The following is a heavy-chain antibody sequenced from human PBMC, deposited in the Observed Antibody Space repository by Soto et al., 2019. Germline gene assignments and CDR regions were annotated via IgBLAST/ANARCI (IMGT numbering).Heavy chain of an antibody. CDR3: ARNSASLDAFDI. CDR2: IYGGDST. D-gene: IGHD6-25*01. J-gene: IGHJ3*02. V-gene: IGHV3-66*01. CDR1: GFTVSSNY. Sequence: EVPLVESGGGLVQPEKSLRLSCAASGFTVSSNYMNWVRQAPGKGLEWVSIIYGGDSTFYADSVKGRFTISRDNSKNTLYLQMNSLRAEDTAVYYCARNSASLDAFDIWGQGTMVTVSS.